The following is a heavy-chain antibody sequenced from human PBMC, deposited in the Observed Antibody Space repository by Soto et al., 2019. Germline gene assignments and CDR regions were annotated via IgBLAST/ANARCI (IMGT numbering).Heavy chain of an antibody. Sequence: GGSLRLSCAASGFTFSSYGMHWVRQAPSKGLEWVAVISYDGTNKYYADSVKGRFTISRDNSKNTLYLQMNSLRAEDTAVYYCAKDIMGPYDDIRLDYGFDYWGKGTLVTVSS. D-gene: IGHD4-17*01. CDR2: ISYDGTNK. CDR3: AKDIMGPYDDIRLDYGFDY. J-gene: IGHJ4*02. CDR1: GFTFSSYG. V-gene: IGHV3-30*18.